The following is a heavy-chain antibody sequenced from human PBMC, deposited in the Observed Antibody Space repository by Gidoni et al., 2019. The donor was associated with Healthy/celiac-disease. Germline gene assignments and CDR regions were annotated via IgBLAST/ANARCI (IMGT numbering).Heavy chain of an antibody. D-gene: IGHD3-22*01. CDR3: AKGARSTNYYDSSGYYLDY. V-gene: IGHV3-43D*03. Sequence: EVQLVESGGVVVQPGGSLRLSCAASGFTFDDYAMHWVRQAPGKGLEWVSLISWDGGSTYYADSVKGRFTISRDNSKNSLYLQMNSLRAEDTALYYCAKGARSTNYYDSSGYYLDYWGQGTLVTVSS. CDR1: GFTFDDYA. CDR2: ISWDGGST. J-gene: IGHJ4*02.